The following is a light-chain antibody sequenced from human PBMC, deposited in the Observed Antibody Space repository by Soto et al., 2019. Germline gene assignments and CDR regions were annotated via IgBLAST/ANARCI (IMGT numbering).Light chain of an antibody. CDR2: ENN. CDR3: GTWESSLSSWV. J-gene: IGLJ3*02. V-gene: IGLV1-51*02. Sequence: QSVLTQPPSVSAAPGQKVTISCSGSSSNIGNNYVSWYQQLPGTAPKLLIYENNKRPSGIPDRFSGSKSGTSATLGITGLQTGDEGDYYCGTWESSLSSWVFGGGTKLTVL. CDR1: SSNIGNNY.